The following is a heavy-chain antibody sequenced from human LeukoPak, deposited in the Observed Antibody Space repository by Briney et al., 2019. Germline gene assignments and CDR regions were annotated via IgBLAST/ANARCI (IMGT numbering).Heavy chain of an antibody. Sequence: SETLSLACTVSGGSISSGDYYWSWIRPPPGKGLGWFRYIYFSGSTYYNPSLKSRVTKSVHTSMNEFSVKLSSVTAADTAVYYCARLTSWGALTTVTTGAFDIWGQGTMVTVSS. J-gene: IGHJ3*02. CDR1: GGSISSGDYY. V-gene: IGHV4-30-4*01. D-gene: IGHD4-17*01. CDR3: ARLTSWGALTTVTTGAFDI. CDR2: IYFSGST.